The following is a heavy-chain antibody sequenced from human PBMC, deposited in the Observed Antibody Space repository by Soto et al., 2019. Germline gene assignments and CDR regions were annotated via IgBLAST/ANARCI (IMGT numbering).Heavy chain of an antibody. V-gene: IGHV4-30-4*01. D-gene: IGHD5-18*01. CDR2: IYYSGST. Sequence: QVQLQESGPGLVKPSQTLSLTCTVSGGSISSGDYYWSWIRQPPGKGLEWIGYIYYSGSTYYNPSLKSRVTISVDTSTNQCSLKLSSVTAADTAVYYCARVQGGGGAMVHNYWGQGTLVTVSS. J-gene: IGHJ4*02. CDR1: GGSISSGDYY. CDR3: ARVQGGGGAMVHNY.